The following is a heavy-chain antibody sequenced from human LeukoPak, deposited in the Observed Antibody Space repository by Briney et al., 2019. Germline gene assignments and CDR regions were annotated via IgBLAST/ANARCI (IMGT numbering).Heavy chain of an antibody. J-gene: IGHJ4*02. CDR2: ISGSGGST. CDR3: PKAGPGYSPDY. CDR1: GFTFSGYA. Sequence: AASLRLSCAASGFTFSGYAMSWVRQAPGKGLEWVAGISGSGGSTYYADSEKGRFTISRDNSKNTLYLQMNSLRAEDTAVYYCPKAGPGYSPDYWGQGTLVTVSS. D-gene: IGHD3-9*01. V-gene: IGHV3-23*01.